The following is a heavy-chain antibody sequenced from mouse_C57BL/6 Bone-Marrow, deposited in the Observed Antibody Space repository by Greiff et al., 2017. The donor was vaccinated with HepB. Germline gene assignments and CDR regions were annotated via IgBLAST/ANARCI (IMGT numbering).Heavy chain of an antibody. CDR1: GYTFTSYG. D-gene: IGHD2-12*01. J-gene: IGHJ3*01. Sequence: QVQLKQSGAELARPGASVKLSCKASGYTFTSYGISWVKQRTGQGLEWIGEIYPRSGNTYYNEKFKGKATLTADKSSSTAYMELRSLTSEDSAVYFCARYYNWFAYWGQGTLVTVSA. CDR2: IYPRSGNT. V-gene: IGHV1-81*01. CDR3: ARYYNWFAY.